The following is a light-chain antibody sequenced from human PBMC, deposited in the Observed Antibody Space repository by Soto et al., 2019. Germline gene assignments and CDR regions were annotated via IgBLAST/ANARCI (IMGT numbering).Light chain of an antibody. Sequence: LTQPASVFRSPGQSITISCTGTSNIVGSYNLVSWYQQHPGKAPKLMIYEVSKRPSGVSNRFSGSKSGNTASLTISGLQAEDEADYYCCSYAGSSTYVFGTGTKVTVL. V-gene: IGLV2-23*02. J-gene: IGLJ1*01. CDR2: EVS. CDR3: CSYAGSSTYV. CDR1: SNIVGSYNL.